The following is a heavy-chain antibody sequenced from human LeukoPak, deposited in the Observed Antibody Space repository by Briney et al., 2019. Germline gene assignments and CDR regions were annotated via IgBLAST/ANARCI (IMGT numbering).Heavy chain of an antibody. D-gene: IGHD6-6*01. J-gene: IGHJ4*02. CDR1: GASINDDY. V-gene: IGHV4-59*01. Sequence: SETLSLTCTVSGASINDDYWSWIRQPPGKGLEWIGYIYYSGTAYHPSLKSRVTISIDASKNQFSLKLTSVTAADTALYYCARGSMGPFDYWGQGTLVTVST. CDR3: ARGSMGPFDY. CDR2: IYYSGT.